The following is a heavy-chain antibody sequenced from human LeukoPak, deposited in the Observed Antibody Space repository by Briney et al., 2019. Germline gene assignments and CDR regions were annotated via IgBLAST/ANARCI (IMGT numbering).Heavy chain of an antibody. CDR3: ARLDSEQWLVYYYYYMDV. V-gene: IGHV4-39*07. D-gene: IGHD6-19*01. J-gene: IGHJ6*03. CDR2: INHSGST. Sequence: SETLSLTCTVSGGSITTGSYYWSWIRQPPGKGLEWIGEINHSGSTNYNPSLKSRVTISVDTSKNQFSLKLSPVTAADTAVYYCARLDSEQWLVYYYYYMDVWGKGTTVTISS. CDR1: GGSITTGSYY.